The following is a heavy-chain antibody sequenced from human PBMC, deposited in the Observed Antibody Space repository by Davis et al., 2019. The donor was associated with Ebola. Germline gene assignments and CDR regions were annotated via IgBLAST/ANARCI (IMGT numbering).Heavy chain of an antibody. J-gene: IGHJ6*02. V-gene: IGHV3-30*02. Sequence: PGGSLRLSCAASGFTFSSYAMHWVRQAPGRGLEWVAFVRSHGSDDHYADSVKGQFTISRDNAKNSLYLQMNSLRAEDTAVYYCTDYYYYGMDVWGQGTTVTVSS. CDR3: TDYYYYGMDV. CDR1: GFTFSSYA. CDR2: VRSHGSDD.